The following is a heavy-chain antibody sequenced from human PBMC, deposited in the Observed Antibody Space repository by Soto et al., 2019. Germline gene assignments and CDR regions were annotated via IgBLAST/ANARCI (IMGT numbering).Heavy chain of an antibody. CDR3: AKIEYASSWYYYGMDV. J-gene: IGHJ6*02. V-gene: IGHV3-23*01. D-gene: IGHD6-13*01. Sequence: PVGSLRLSCAASGFTFSSYAMSWVRQAPGKGLEWVSIISGNGRSTYYADSVQGRFSVSRDNSKNTLYVQMNSLRAEDTAIYYCAKIEYASSWYYYGMDVWGQGTTVTVSS. CDR1: GFTFSSYA. CDR2: ISGNGRST.